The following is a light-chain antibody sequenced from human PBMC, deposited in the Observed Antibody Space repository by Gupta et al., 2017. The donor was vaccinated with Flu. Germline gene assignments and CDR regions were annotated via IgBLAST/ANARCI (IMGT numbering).Light chain of an antibody. CDR2: NAS. CDR3: QQTDDTSWT. V-gene: IGKV1-39*01. CDR1: QSISIY. Sequence: PSSLSASVGDRVTIACRASQSISIYLNWYQQKPGKAPNLLIYNASSLQSGVPSKFSGGGSGTDFALTISSLQPEDFATYYCQQTDDTSWTFGQGTKVEIK. J-gene: IGKJ1*01.